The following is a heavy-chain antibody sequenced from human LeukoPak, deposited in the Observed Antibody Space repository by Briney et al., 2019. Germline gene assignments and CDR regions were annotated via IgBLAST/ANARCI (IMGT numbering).Heavy chain of an antibody. Sequence: GGSLRLSCAASGFTFSSYAMHWVRQAPGKGLAWVAVISYDGGITNYADSVKGRFTISRDNSKNTLYLQLNSLRAEDAAVYYCARDSTYYYASGSSGPHYFDYWGQGTLVTVSS. CDR1: GFTFSSYA. CDR2: ISYDGGIT. V-gene: IGHV3-30*01. J-gene: IGHJ4*02. CDR3: ARDSTYYYASGSSGPHYFDY. D-gene: IGHD3-10*01.